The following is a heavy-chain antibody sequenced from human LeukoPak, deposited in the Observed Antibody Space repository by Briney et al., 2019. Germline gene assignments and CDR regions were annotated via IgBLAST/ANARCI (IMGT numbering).Heavy chain of an antibody. CDR2: ISSSSSYI. D-gene: IGHD4-17*01. CDR3: AREGDTVTTGYFDY. Sequence: GGSLRLSWAASGFTFSSYSMNLVRPAPGKGLEWVSSISSSSSYIYYADSVKGRFTNSRDNAKNSLYLQMNSLRAEDTAVYYCAREGDTVTTGYFDYWGQGTLVTVSS. CDR1: GFTFSSYS. J-gene: IGHJ4*02. V-gene: IGHV3-21*01.